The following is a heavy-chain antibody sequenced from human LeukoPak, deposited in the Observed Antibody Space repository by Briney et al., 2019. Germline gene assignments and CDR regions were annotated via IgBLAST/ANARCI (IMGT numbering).Heavy chain of an antibody. CDR1: GFTFSSYA. Sequence: GGSLRLSCAASGFTFSSYAMHWVRQAPGKGLEWVAVISYDGSNKYYADSVKGRFTISRDNSKNTLYLQMNSLRAEDTAVYYCARDGCSSTSCSQFQHWGQGTQVTVSS. CDR3: ARDGCSSTSCSQFQH. D-gene: IGHD2-2*01. J-gene: IGHJ1*01. V-gene: IGHV3-30*04. CDR2: ISYDGSNK.